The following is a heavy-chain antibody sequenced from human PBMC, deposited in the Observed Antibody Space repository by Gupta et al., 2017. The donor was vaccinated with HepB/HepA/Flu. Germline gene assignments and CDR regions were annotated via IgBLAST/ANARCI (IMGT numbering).Heavy chain of an antibody. J-gene: IGHJ1*01. CDR2: IRFDGSKQ. D-gene: IGHD3/OR15-3a*01. CDR3: AKGDFWTGSYEYFNP. V-gene: IGHV3-30*02. CDR1: GFTFSKFG. Sequence: VQLVESGGGVVQHGRSLRLSCAASGFTFSKFGMFGVRQAPGKGLEGVSTIRFDGSKQYYADSVRGRFLVSRDNSKNTLYLQMNSLTIEDTAVYYCAKGDFWTGSYEYFNPWGQGTTVTVSS.